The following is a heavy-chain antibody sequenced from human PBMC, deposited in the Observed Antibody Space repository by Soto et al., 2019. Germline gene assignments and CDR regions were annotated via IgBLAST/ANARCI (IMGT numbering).Heavy chain of an antibody. J-gene: IGHJ6*02. V-gene: IGHV1-69*08. D-gene: IGHD2-21*02. CDR3: ARRRYCGADCYSKFYYGMDV. CDR2: IIPILGTT. CDR1: GSTFSSYT. Sequence: QVQLVQSGAEVRKPGSSVKVSCRASGSTFSSYTVNWVRQAPGQGLEWIGRIIPILGTTDYARRFQGRVTITADRSAKTADMELTSLTSEDTAVYYCARRRYCGADCYSKFYYGMDVWGQGTTVTVSS.